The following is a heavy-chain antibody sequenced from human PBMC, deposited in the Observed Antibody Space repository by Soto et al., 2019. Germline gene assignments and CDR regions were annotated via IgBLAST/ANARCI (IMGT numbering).Heavy chain of an antibody. CDR1: GGSIGSDDYY. V-gene: IGHV4-30-4*01. CDR2: NYYSGST. D-gene: IGHD5-18*01. Sequence: QVQLQESGPGLVKPSQTLSLTCTVSGGSIGSDDYYWSWIRQPPGKGLEWIGYNYYSGSTYYNPSLQSRVTISLDTSKNQFSLELSSVSAADTAVYYCARERVPGFIQHTWFDPWGQGILVTVSS. CDR3: ARERVPGFIQHTWFDP. J-gene: IGHJ5*02.